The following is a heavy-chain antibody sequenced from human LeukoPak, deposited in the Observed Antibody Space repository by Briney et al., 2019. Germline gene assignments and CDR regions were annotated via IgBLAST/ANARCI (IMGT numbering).Heavy chain of an antibody. CDR1: GFAFSSFG. V-gene: IGHV3-33*01. D-gene: IGHD4-17*01. J-gene: IGHJ5*02. Sequence: GGSLRLSCAASGFAFSSFGRHWVRQAPGKGLEWVAVIWYDGTNKYYADSVKGRFTISRDNSKNTLYLQMNSLRAEDTAVYYCARATVTRWFDPWGQGTLVTVSS. CDR2: IWYDGTNK. CDR3: ARATVTRWFDP.